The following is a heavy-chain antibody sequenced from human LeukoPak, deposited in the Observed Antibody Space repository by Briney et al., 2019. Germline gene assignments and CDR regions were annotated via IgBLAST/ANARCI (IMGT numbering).Heavy chain of an antibody. D-gene: IGHD3-3*01. V-gene: IGHV4-31*03. CDR3: ARAPSRMGTTFGVVTNYFDY. Sequence: SETLSLTCTVSGGSISSGGYYWSWIRQHPGKGLEWIGYIYYSGSTYYSPSLKSRVTISVDTSKNQFSLKLSSVTAADTAVYYCARAPSRMGTTFGVVTNYFDYWGQGTLVTVSS. CDR1: GGSISSGGYY. J-gene: IGHJ4*02. CDR2: IYYSGST.